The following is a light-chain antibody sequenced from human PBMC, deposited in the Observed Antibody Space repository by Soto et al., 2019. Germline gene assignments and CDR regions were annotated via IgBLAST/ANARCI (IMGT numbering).Light chain of an antibody. J-gene: IGKJ1*01. Sequence: EIVLTQSPGTLSLSPGERATLSCRASQSVSSSYLAWYQQNRGQAPRLLIYGASSRAPGIPDRFGGSGSGTDFTLTISRLEPEDFAVSYCQQYGSSRWTFGQGTNVEI. CDR3: QQYGSSRWT. CDR1: QSVSSSY. CDR2: GAS. V-gene: IGKV3-20*01.